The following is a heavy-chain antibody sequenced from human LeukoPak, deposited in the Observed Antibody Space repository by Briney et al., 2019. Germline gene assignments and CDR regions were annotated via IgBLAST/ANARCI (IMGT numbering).Heavy chain of an antibody. D-gene: IGHD3-3*01. CDR2: FYNSYST. J-gene: IGHJ6*02. Sequence: PSETLSLTCTVSGAPISSYYWSWVRQPPGKGLEWIGYFYNSYSTSYNPSLKSRVTMSIDRSKSQFSLSLSSVTAADTAVYFCARHWSTDPMDVWGQGTTVTVSS. CDR1: GAPISSYY. CDR3: ARHWSTDPMDV. V-gene: IGHV4-59*08.